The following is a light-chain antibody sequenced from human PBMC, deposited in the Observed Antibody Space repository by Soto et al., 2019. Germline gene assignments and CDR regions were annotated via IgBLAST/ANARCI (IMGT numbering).Light chain of an antibody. V-gene: IGKV3-11*01. CDR3: QQYGSPPLT. CDR1: QSIRTS. CDR2: DAS. J-gene: IGKJ4*01. Sequence: VLPQSPATLSLSPGEGATLYFRASQSIRTSLAWYQQKPGQAPRLVIFDASNRANGVPARFGGSGSGTYFTLTISRLEPEDFAVFYCQQYGSPPLTFGGGTKVDIK.